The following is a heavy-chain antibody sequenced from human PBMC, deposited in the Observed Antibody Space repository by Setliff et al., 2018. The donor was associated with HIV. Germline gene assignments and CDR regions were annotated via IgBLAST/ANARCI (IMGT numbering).Heavy chain of an antibody. CDR2: IFHGGNT. Sequence: ASETLSLTCTVSGGSISSSSYYWGWIRQPPGKGLEWIGEIFHGGNTNYSPSLESRVTLSVDKSKNQFSLRLSSVTAADTAVYYCATLAAAGESYDYWGQGSLVTVSS. CDR3: ATLAAAGESYDY. D-gene: IGHD6-13*01. J-gene: IGHJ4*02. V-gene: IGHV4-39*07. CDR1: GGSISSSSYY.